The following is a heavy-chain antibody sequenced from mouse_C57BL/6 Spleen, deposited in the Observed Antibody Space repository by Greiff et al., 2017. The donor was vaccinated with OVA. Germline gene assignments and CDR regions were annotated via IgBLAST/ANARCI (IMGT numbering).Heavy chain of an antibody. CDR3: ARSGYDGYSLFAY. J-gene: IGHJ3*01. CDR2: IDPSDSYT. CDR1: GYTFTSYW. V-gene: IGHV1-50*01. Sequence: QVQLQQPGAELVKPGASVKLSCKASGYTFTSYWMQWVKQRPGQGLEWIGEIDPSDSYTNYNQKFKGKATLTVDTSSSTAYMQLSSLTSEDSAVYYCARSGYDGYSLFAYWGQGTLVTVSA. D-gene: IGHD2-3*01.